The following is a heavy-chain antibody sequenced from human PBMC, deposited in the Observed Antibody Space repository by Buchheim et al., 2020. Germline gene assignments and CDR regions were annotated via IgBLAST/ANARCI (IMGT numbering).Heavy chain of an antibody. V-gene: IGHV3-74*01. J-gene: IGHJ4*02. CDR2: IYNDGSRI. Sequence: EVQLVESGGGLVQPGGSLRLSCAASGFSFSDYWMHWVRQAPGNGLMWISHIYNDGSRIKYADSVRGRVTISRDNAGKTRYLQMDSLRPDDTAVYYCARGAHVSLGGTEDYWGRGTL. CDR3: ARGAHVSLGGTEDY. D-gene: IGHD1-20*01. CDR1: GFSFSDYW.